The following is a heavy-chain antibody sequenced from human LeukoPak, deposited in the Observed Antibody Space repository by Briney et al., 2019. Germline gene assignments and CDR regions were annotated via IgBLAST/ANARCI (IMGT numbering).Heavy chain of an antibody. CDR2: INPSGGST. CDR3: ARMILLLGDVLTVPPRGFDD. D-gene: IGHD3-9*01. Sequence: ASVKVSCKASGYTFTSYYMHWVRQAPGQGLEWMGIINPSGGSTSYAQKFQGRVTMTSDTSTSTVYMELSRLRSEDTGVYYCARMILLLGDVLTVPPRGFDDWGQGSLVTVSS. V-gene: IGHV1-46*01. CDR1: GYTFTSYY. J-gene: IGHJ4*02.